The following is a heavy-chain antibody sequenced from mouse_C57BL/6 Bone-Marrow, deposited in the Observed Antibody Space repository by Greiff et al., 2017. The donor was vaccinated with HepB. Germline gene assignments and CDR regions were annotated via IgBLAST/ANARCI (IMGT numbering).Heavy chain of an antibody. CDR1: GYTFTSYW. J-gene: IGHJ3*01. CDR2: IHPNSGST. CDR3: ARVNYGSSYGFAY. D-gene: IGHD1-1*01. Sequence: QVQLQQPGAELVKPGASVKLSCKASGYTFTSYWMHWVKQRPGQGLEWIGMIHPNSGSTNYNEKFTSKATLTVDKSSSTAYMQLSSLTSEDSAVYYCARVNYGSSYGFAYWGQGTLVTVSA. V-gene: IGHV1-64*01.